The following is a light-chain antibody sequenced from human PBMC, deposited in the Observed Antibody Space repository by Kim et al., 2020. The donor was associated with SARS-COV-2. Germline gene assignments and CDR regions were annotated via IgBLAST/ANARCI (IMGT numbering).Light chain of an antibody. Sequence: QTATLTCTGDTENGGNQGAAWLQRHQGHPPKLLSYRDNNRPSGISDRFSASRSGNTASLTITGLQPEDEADYYCSAWDDSLSTWVFGEGTQLTVL. CDR3: SAWDDSLSTWV. CDR1: TENGGNQG. V-gene: IGLV10-54*04. J-gene: IGLJ3*02. CDR2: RDN.